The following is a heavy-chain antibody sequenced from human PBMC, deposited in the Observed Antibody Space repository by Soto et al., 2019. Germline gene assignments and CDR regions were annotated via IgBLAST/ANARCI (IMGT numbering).Heavy chain of an antibody. CDR3: ARGGGPNWFDP. Sequence: QVQLQQWGAGLLKPSETLSLTCAVYGGSFSGYYWSWIRQPPGKGLEWIGEINHSGSTNYNPSLKSRVTISVDTSKNQFSLKLSSVTAAATAVYYCARGGGPNWFDPWGQGTLVTVSS. CDR2: INHSGST. J-gene: IGHJ5*02. V-gene: IGHV4-34*01. CDR1: GGSFSGYY.